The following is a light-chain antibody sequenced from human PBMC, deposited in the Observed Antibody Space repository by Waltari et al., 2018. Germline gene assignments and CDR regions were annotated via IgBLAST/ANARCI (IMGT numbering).Light chain of an antibody. J-gene: IGKJ2*01. Sequence: EIVMTQSPVTLSVSPGERATLSCRASQSVSSNLAWYQQIPGQAPKLLIHGASTRVTGIPARFSGSGSGTEFTLTISSLQSEDGAVYYCQQYNNWPYTFGQGTKLEIK. CDR3: QQYNNWPYT. CDR1: QSVSSN. CDR2: GAS. V-gene: IGKV3-15*01.